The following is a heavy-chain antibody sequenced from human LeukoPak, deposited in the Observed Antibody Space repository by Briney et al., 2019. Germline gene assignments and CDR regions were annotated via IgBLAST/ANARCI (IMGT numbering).Heavy chain of an antibody. V-gene: IGHV4-39*01. CDR3: ARQLGYCSSTSCYADKVDY. CDR2: IYYSGST. D-gene: IGHD2-2*01. J-gene: IGHJ4*02. Sequence: PSETLSLTCTVSGGSISSSSYYWGWIRQPPGKGLEWIGSIYYSGSTYYDPSLKSRVTISVDTSKNQFSLKLSSVTAADTAVYYCARQLGYCSSTSCYADKVDYWGQGTLVTVSS. CDR1: GGSISSSSYY.